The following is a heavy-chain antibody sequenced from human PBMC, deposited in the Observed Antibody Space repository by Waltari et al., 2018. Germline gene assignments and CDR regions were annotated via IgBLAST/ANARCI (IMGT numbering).Heavy chain of an antibody. V-gene: IGHV1-69*04. CDR2: IIPILDIA. CDR1: GGTFSSYS. Sequence: QVQLVQSGAEVKKPGSSVKVSCKASGGTFSSYSITWVRQAPGQGLEWMGRIIPILDIANYAQKFQGRVTITADKSTSTAYMELSSLRSEDTAVYYCARELGTVTDYWGQGTLVTVSS. J-gene: IGHJ4*02. D-gene: IGHD4-17*01. CDR3: ARELGTVTDY.